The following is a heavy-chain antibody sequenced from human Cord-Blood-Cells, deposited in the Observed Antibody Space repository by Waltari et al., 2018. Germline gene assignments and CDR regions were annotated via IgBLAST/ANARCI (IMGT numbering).Heavy chain of an antibody. J-gene: IGHJ3*02. CDR1: GGSFSGYY. CDR2: INHSGST. Sequence: QVQLQQWGAGLLKPSETLSLTCAVYGGSFSGYYWSWIRQPPGKGLGWIGEINHSGSTNYNPSFKSRVTISVDTSKNQFSLKLSSVTAADTAVYYCASYNWGTSAFDIWGQGTMVTVSS. CDR3: ASYNWGTSAFDI. V-gene: IGHV4-34*01. D-gene: IGHD7-27*01.